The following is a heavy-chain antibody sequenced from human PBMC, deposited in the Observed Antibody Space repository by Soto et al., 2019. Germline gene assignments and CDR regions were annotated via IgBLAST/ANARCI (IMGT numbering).Heavy chain of an antibody. CDR3: ARETTTVTYPDY. CDR1: GFTVSSNY. J-gene: IGHJ4*02. Sequence: GGSLRLSCAASGFTVSSNYMSWVRQAPGKGLEWVSVIYSGGSTYYADSVKGRFTISRDNSKNTLYLQMNSLRAEDTAVYYCARETTTVTYPDYWGQGTLVTVSS. V-gene: IGHV3-66*01. CDR2: IYSGGST. D-gene: IGHD4-17*01.